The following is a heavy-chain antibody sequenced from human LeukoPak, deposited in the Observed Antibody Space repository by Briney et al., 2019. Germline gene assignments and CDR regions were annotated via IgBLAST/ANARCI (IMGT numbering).Heavy chain of an antibody. Sequence: PGGTLRLSCAASGFSFSTYGMSWVRQAPGKGLEWVSAISGSGGSTYHPDSVKGRFTISRDNSKNTLYLQMNSLRAEDTAVYYCARGSPHGYDYVWGSYRINLIVQDYWGQGTLVTVSS. J-gene: IGHJ4*02. V-gene: IGHV3-23*01. CDR1: GFSFSTYG. CDR2: ISGSGGST. D-gene: IGHD3-16*02. CDR3: ARGSPHGYDYVWGSYRINLIVQDY.